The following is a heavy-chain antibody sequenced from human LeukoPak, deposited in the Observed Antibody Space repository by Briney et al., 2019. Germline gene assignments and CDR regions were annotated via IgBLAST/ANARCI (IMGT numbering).Heavy chain of an antibody. CDR3: AKEPAERGDIVVVPAATYFDY. J-gene: IGHJ4*02. D-gene: IGHD2-2*01. V-gene: IGHV3-30*18. CDR2: ISYDGSNK. CDR1: GFTFSNYW. Sequence: GGSLRLSCAASGFTFSNYWMSWVRQAPGKGLEWVAVISYDGSNKYYADSVKGRFTISRDNSKNTLYLQMNSLRAEDTAVYYCAKEPAERGDIVVVPAATYFDYWGQGTLVTVSS.